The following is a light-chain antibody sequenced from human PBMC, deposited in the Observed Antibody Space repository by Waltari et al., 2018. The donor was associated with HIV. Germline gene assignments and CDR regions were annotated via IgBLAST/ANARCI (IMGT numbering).Light chain of an antibody. CDR3: QAWDSSTAV. CDR1: KLGDKF. Sequence: SYELTQPPSVSVSPGQTASITCSGDKLGDKFACWYQQKPGQSPVVVVYQDTRRPSGIPERFSCSNSGNTATLTISGTQAMDEADYYCQAWDSSTAVFGGGTKLTVL. CDR2: QDT. V-gene: IGLV3-1*01. J-gene: IGLJ2*01.